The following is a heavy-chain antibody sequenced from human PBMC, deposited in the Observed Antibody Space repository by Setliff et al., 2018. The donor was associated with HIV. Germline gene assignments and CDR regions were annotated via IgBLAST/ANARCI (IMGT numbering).Heavy chain of an antibody. J-gene: IGHJ6*02. Sequence: SETLSLTCTVSGGSINSGSYFWSWIRQPAGKGLEWIGRIFTGGSTNYNPSLKSRVTISLDTSRNQFSLKLISVTAADTAVYYCARGSYLEWLMYDIAVWGQGTTVTVSS. CDR3: ARGSYLEWLMYDIAV. V-gene: IGHV4-61*02. CDR1: GGSINSGSYF. D-gene: IGHD3-3*01. CDR2: IFTGGST.